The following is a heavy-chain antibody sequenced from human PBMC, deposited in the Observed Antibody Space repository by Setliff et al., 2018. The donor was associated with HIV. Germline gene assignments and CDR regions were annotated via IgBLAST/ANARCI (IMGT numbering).Heavy chain of an antibody. CDR3: ARAVNFDY. CDR1: GGSISSHY. J-gene: IGHJ4*02. D-gene: IGHD6-19*01. Sequence: SETLSLTCTVSGGSISSHYWSWIRQPPGKGLEWIGHIYVYNSERTNYNPSLTSRVAISVDTSRNQFSLKLTSVTAADTAIYYCARAVNFDYWGQGTQVTVSS. CDR2: IYVYNSERT. V-gene: IGHV4-59*11.